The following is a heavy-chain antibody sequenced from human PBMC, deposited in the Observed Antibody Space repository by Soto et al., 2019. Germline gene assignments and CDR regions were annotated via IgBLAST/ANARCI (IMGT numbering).Heavy chain of an antibody. D-gene: IGHD6-13*01. Sequence: QIHLVQSEAEVKKPGASVKVSCKASGSTFTSNGFTWVRQAPGQGLQWMGWIGAYNSNTNYARKFQGRVTMTTDTSPSTVFMELTSLTSDDTAVYYCATAIAATGPADDWGQGTLVTVSS. V-gene: IGHV1-18*01. CDR3: ATAIAATGPADD. CDR1: GSTFTSNG. J-gene: IGHJ4*02. CDR2: IGAYNSNT.